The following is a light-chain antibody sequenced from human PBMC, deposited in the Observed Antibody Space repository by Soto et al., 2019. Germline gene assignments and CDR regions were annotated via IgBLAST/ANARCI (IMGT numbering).Light chain of an antibody. CDR2: GAS. V-gene: IGKV3-20*01. CDR1: QSVSSSY. J-gene: IGKJ3*01. Sequence: EIVLTQSPGTLSLSPGERATHACRASQSVSSSYLAWYQQKPGLAPRLLIYGASSRATGIPDRFSGSGSGTDFTLTISRLEPEDFAVYYCQQYGSSPLITFGPGTKVDIK. CDR3: QQYGSSPLIT.